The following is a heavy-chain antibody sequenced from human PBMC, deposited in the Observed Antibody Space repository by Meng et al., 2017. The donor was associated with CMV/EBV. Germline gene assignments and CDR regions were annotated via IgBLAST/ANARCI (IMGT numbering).Heavy chain of an antibody. CDR2: INHSGST. J-gene: IGHJ5*02. V-gene: IGHV4-34*01. CDR1: GGSFSGYY. D-gene: IGHD3-3*01. CDR3: ARGSRRLPRFNWFDP. Sequence: HVQLQRWGSGLFKPSGTPALSCSVYGGSFSGYYWSWIRQPPGKGLEWIGEINHSGSTNYNPSLKSRVAISVDTSKNQFSLKLSSVTAADTAVYYCARGSRRLPRFNWFDPWGQGTLVTVSS.